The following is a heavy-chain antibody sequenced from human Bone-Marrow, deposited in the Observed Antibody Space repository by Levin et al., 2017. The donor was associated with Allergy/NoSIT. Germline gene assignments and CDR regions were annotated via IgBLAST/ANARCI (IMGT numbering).Heavy chain of an antibody. V-gene: IGHV2-70*04. Sequence: SGPTLVKPTQTLRLTCTFSGFSLTAGGMRLSWIRQPPGKALEWLARIDWDDDKFYTPSLETRLTISKDTSENQVVLTLTNMEAVYTATYYCARMSSCISGVCHFDYWGQGILVTVSS. CDR1: GFSLTAGGMR. D-gene: IGHD2-8*01. J-gene: IGHJ4*02. CDR3: ARMSSCISGVCHFDY. CDR2: IDWDDDK.